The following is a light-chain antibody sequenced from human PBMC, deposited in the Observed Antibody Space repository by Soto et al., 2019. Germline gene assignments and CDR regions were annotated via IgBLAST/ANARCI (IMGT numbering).Light chain of an antibody. Sequence: DVVMTQSPLSLPVTLGLPASISCTSSQSLVYSAGNTSLNWFGPRPGHSPRRPIYKVSNRDSGVPDRFSGSGSGADFTLKISRVEAEDVGVYYCMQGTHWPFGGGTKVEIK. CDR3: MQGTHWP. V-gene: IGKV2-30*01. CDR1: QSLVYSAGNTS. CDR2: KVS. J-gene: IGKJ4*01.